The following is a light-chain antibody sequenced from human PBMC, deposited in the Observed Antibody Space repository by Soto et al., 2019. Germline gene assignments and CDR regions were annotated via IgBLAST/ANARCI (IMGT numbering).Light chain of an antibody. CDR3: CSYAGSYTDV. CDR1: SSDVGSYKY. CDR2: DVN. Sequence: QSALTQPRSVSGSPGQSATISCTGTSSDVGSYKYVSWYQQLPGKAPKLMIYDVNQRPSGVPDRFSGSRSGNTASLTISGLQAEDEADYYCCSYAGSYTDVFGTGTKVTVL. V-gene: IGLV2-11*01. J-gene: IGLJ1*01.